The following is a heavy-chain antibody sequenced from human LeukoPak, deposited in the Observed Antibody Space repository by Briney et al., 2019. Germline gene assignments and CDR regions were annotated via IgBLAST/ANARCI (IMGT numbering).Heavy chain of an antibody. J-gene: IGHJ6*03. V-gene: IGHV3-48*03. CDR2: ISSSGSTI. Sequence: GGSLRLSCAASGFTFSSYEMNWVRQAPGKGLEWVSYISSSGSTIYYADSVKGRFTISRDNSKNTLYLQMNSLRAEDTAVYYCAKDPHPYDSTPFPNMDVWGKGTTVTISS. D-gene: IGHD3-22*01. CDR1: GFTFSSYE. CDR3: AKDPHPYDSTPFPNMDV.